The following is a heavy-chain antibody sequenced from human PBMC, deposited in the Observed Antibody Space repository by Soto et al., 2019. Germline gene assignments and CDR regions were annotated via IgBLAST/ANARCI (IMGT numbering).Heavy chain of an antibody. J-gene: IGHJ6*02. CDR3: ARLAESYSNSNVGATTHPYYCMDV. CDR1: GGSFSGYY. D-gene: IGHD1-26*01. CDR2: INHSGST. Sequence: SETRSLTCAVYGGSFSGYYWSWIRQPPGKGLEWIGEINHSGSTNYNPSLKSRVTISVDTSKNQFSLKLSSVTAADTAVYYCARLAESYSNSNVGATTHPYYCMDVSGPGTMVTVFS. V-gene: IGHV4-34*01.